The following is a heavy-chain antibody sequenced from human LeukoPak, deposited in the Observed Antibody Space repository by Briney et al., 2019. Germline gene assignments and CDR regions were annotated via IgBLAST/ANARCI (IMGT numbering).Heavy chain of an antibody. D-gene: IGHD3-10*02. CDR1: GFTFSSYA. CDR2: ISGSGGNT. CDR3: ARGTMFPYYFDY. V-gene: IGHV3-21*01. J-gene: IGHJ4*02. Sequence: PGGSLRLSCAASGFTFSSYAMNWVRRAPGKGLEWVSAISGSGGNTYYADSLKGRFTISRDNAKNSLYLQMNSLRAEDTAVYYCARGTMFPYYFDYWGQGTLVTVSS.